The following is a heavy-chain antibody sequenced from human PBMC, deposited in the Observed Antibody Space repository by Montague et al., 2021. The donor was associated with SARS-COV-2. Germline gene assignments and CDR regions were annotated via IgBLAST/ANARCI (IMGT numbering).Heavy chain of an antibody. V-gene: IGHV3-30*04. D-gene: IGHD3-10*01. Sequence: SLRLSCAASGFKFNNFPMYWVRQAPGKGLEWVAVISYEGSIKYYTDSVKGRFSIYRDNAKNNLVLQMNSLRVEDTAEYYCARARGFFWLTERRYDFVYWGQGNLVTVSS. CDR3: ARARGFFWLTERRYDFVY. J-gene: IGHJ4*02. CDR2: ISYEGSIK. CDR1: GFKFNNFP.